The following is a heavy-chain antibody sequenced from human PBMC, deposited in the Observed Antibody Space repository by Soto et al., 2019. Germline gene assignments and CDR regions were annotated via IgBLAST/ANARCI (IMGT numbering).Heavy chain of an antibody. CDR3: GKKGQPPLLLHGMEV. CDR1: GYAFNRYG. D-gene: IGHD1-26*01. V-gene: IGHV1-18*01. Sequence: ASVKVSCKASGYAFNRYGISWVRQAPGQGLEWMGWISGYNGDTKYAQKFQGRVTMTIDKTTNTTYMELRGPNIDQPAVFFFGKKGQPPLLLHGMEVWGQGTTVTV. J-gene: IGHJ6*02. CDR2: ISGYNGDT.